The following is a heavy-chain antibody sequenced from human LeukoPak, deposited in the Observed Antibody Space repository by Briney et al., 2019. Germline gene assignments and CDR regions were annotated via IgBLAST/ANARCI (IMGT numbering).Heavy chain of an antibody. CDR1: GFTFSAYY. CDR3: ARGTSWYVDY. Sequence: GXSLRLSCAASGFTFSAYYMSWISQARGKGVEWISYISGGGTIIYYADSLKGGFTISRENTKKSLYLQMNSLRVEDTAVYYCARGTSWYVDYWGQGTLVAVSS. V-gene: IGHV3-11*04. D-gene: IGHD2-2*01. J-gene: IGHJ4*02. CDR2: ISGGGTII.